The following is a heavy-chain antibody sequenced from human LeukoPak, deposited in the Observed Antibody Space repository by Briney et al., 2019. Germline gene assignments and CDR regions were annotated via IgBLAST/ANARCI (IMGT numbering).Heavy chain of an antibody. J-gene: IGHJ4*02. CDR3: AKTYYDSSGYYPPFDY. CDR2: ISSSSSTI. Sequence: PSETLSLTCTVSGGSISSYYWSWIRQPPGKGLEWVSYISSSSSTIYYADSVKGRFTISRDNAKNSLYLQLNSLRAEDTAVYYCAKTYYDSSGYYPPFDYWGQGTLVTVSS. V-gene: IGHV3-48*01. CDR1: GGSISSYY. D-gene: IGHD3-22*01.